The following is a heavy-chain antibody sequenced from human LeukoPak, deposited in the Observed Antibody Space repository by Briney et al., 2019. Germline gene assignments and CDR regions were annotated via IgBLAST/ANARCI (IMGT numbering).Heavy chain of an antibody. J-gene: IGHJ3*02. CDR1: GYTFTGYY. V-gene: IGHV1-2*02. CDR3: ARYRCKTTSGCEDTDAFDT. D-gene: IGHD2/OR15-2a*01. CDR2: LNPNSGAT. Sequence: GASVKVSYKASGYTFTGYYIHWVRQAPGQGLEWMGWLNPNSGATKYAQKFQGRVTMTRDTSINTAYMELSRLTSDDTAVYYCARYRCKTTSGCEDTDAFDTWGQGTVVTVSS.